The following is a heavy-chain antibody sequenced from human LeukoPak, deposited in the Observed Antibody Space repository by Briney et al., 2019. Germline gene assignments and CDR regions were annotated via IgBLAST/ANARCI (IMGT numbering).Heavy chain of an antibody. CDR2: ISGSGGST. Sequence: GGSLRLSCAASGFTFSSYAMSWVRQAPGKGLEWVSAISGSGGSTYYADSVKGRFTISRDNSKNTLYLQMNSLRAEDTAVYYCARDPGQYYYGSGSPISHPDYWGQGTLVTVSS. J-gene: IGHJ4*02. V-gene: IGHV3-23*01. CDR3: ARDPGQYYYGSGSPISHPDY. CDR1: GFTFSSYA. D-gene: IGHD3-10*01.